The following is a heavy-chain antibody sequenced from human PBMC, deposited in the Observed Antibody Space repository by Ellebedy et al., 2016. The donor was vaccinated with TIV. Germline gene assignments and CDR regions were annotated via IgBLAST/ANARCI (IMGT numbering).Heavy chain of an antibody. D-gene: IGHD3-22*01. CDR1: GGSFSGYY. CDR3: ARRTYYYDSSGYSFDY. Sequence: SETLSLTXAVYGGSFSGYYWSWIRQPPGKGLEWIGEINHSGSTNYNPSLKSRVTISVDTSKNQFSLKLSSVTAADTAVYYCARRTYYYDSSGYSFDYWGQGTLVTVSS. CDR2: INHSGST. V-gene: IGHV4-34*01. J-gene: IGHJ4*02.